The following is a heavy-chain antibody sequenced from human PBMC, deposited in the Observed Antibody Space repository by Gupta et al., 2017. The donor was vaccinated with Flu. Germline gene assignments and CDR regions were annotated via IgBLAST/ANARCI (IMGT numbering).Heavy chain of an antibody. V-gene: IGHV3-23*01. J-gene: IGHJ1*01. Sequence: DVQRLELGGDLAQPGGSLCLSCAPSGFPFRALGMRWVRQAPGKGREWVATISGVTTYYADSVKGRFTISRHTSRNTLLLQMNSLRAEDTAVYYCVKDAGYGEYAYWGQGTLLTASS. CDR3: VKDAGYGEYAY. CDR1: GFPFRALG. CDR2: ISGVTT. D-gene: IGHD4-17*01.